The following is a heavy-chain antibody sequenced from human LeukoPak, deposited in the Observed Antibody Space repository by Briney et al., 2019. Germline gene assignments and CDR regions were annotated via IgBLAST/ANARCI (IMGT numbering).Heavy chain of an antibody. D-gene: IGHD7-27*01. J-gene: IGHJ6*03. CDR1: GYTLTELS. CDR3: ARDLGYYMDV. V-gene: IGHV1-24*01. CDR2: FDPEDGET. Sequence: ASVKVSCKVSGYTLTELSMHWVRQAPGKGLEWMGGFDPEDGETIYAQKFQGRVTMTEDTSTSTAYMELRSLRSDDTAVYYCARDLGYYMDVWGKGTTVTVSS.